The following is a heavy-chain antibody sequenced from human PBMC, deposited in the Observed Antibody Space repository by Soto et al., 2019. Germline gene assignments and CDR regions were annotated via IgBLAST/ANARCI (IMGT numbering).Heavy chain of an antibody. D-gene: IGHD1-26*01. CDR2: IYYSGRT. CDR3: AEVGVGDTTFGLDY. Sequence: QVQLQESGPRLVKPSQTPSLTCTVSGGSISSGGYYWSWIRQHPGKGLEWIGYIYYSGRTYYNPSLTSRVTKSVDSSKNQFSLKRSSETAADTAVYYWAEVGVGDTTFGLDYWGQGTLVTVSS. J-gene: IGHJ4*02. V-gene: IGHV4-31*03. CDR1: GGSISSGGYY.